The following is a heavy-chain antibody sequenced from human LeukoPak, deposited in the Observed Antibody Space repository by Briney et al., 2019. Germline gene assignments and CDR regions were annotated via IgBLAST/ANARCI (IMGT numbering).Heavy chain of an antibody. V-gene: IGHV1-2*02. Sequence: ASVKVSCKASGYTFTGYYLNWVRQAPGQGLEWMGWINPNSGGSNYAQKFQGRVTMTRDRSISTAYMELRSLRSDDTAVYYCARGSYWYDGWGQGTLVTVSS. CDR2: INPNSGGS. CDR3: ARGSYWYDG. J-gene: IGHJ5*02. CDR1: GYTFTGYY. D-gene: IGHD6-13*01.